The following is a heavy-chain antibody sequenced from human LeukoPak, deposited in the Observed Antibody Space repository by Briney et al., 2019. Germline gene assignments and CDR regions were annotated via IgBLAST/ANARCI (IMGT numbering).Heavy chain of an antibody. V-gene: IGHV3-23*01. CDR3: AKARGSSVYEQFDY. J-gene: IGHJ4*02. CDR2: ISTSGRAT. CDR1: GFAFSTYA. D-gene: IGHD5/OR15-5a*01. Sequence: VGSLRLSCAASGFAFSTYAMTCVCHGPEKRLQCVSTISTSGRATYYADSVEGRFTNSRDNSKNTLDLQMNSLRADDTAVYYCAKARGSSVYEQFDYWGQGTQVTVSP.